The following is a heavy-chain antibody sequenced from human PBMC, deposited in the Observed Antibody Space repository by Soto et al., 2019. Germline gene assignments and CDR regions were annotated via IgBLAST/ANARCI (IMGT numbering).Heavy chain of an antibody. J-gene: IGHJ6*02. CDR3: AREMRYCATTTGAACYSGMDV. Sequence: QVQLVESGGGVVQPGRSLRLSCVASGFTFRSYGLHWVRQAPGKGLEWVAVTSYDGRNNYYADSVKGRFTISRDNSKNTLYLQKSSVRAEETAVYYCAREMRYCATTTGAACYSGMDVWGQGPRVTVSS. D-gene: IGHD2-21*02. CDR1: GFTFRSYG. V-gene: IGHV3-30*03. CDR2: TSYDGRNN.